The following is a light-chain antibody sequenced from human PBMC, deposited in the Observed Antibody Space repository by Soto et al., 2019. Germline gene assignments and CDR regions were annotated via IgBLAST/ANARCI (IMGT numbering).Light chain of an antibody. Sequence: QSVLTQPPSVSGAPGQGVTIPCTGSSSNIGAGYDVHWYQQLPGAAPKLLIFANNNRPSGVPDRFSGSKSGSSASLAITGLQAEDEGDYYCQSYDSSLTGGIFGGGTKLTVL. CDR3: QSYDSSLTGGI. CDR1: SSNIGAGYD. V-gene: IGLV1-40*01. CDR2: ANN. J-gene: IGLJ2*01.